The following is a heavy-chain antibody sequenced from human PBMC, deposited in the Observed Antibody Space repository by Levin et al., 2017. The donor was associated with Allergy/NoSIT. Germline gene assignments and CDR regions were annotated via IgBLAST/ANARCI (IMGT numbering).Heavy chain of an antibody. CDR3: TSGLGYCSGGSCYFWFDP. J-gene: IGHJ5*02. Sequence: GASVKVSCKTSEYTLTGYYLHWVRQAPGQGLEWLGWISPHGGGTNYAQKFKGRVNMTRDTSINTAYMELNRLRFDDTAVYYCTSGLGYCSGGSCYFWFDPWGQGTLVTVS. CDR1: EYTLTGYY. V-gene: IGHV1-2*02. D-gene: IGHD2-15*01. CDR2: ISPHGGGT.